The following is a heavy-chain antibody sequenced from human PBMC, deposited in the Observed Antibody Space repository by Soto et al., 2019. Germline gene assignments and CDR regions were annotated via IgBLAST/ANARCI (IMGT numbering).Heavy chain of an antibody. CDR3: AKDQEIFTTKTYYFDY. CDR2: ISGSGGST. Sequence: TGGSLRLSCVASGVTFSSYAMSWVRQAPGKGLEWVSAISGSGGSTYYADSVKGRFTISRDNSKNTLYLKMNSLRAEDTAVYYCAKDQEIFTTKTYYFDYWGQEPLVTVS. CDR1: GVTFSSYA. V-gene: IGHV3-23*01. J-gene: IGHJ4*02. D-gene: IGHD3-3*01.